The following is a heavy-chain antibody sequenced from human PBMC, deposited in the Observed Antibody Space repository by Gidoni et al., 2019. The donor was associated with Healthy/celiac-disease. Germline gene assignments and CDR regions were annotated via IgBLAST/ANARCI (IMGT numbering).Heavy chain of an antibody. D-gene: IGHD3-22*01. J-gene: IGHJ4*02. CDR3: ARGRLGSSGYFLDY. V-gene: IGHV3-53*01. Sequence: EVQLVESGGGLIQPGGSLRLSCAASGFTVSNNYMSWVRQAPGKGLEWVSAIYSSGSTYYADSVKGRFTCSRDNSKNTLYLQMNSLRAEDTAVYYCARGRLGSSGYFLDYWGQGTLVTVSS. CDR2: IYSSGST. CDR1: GFTVSNNY.